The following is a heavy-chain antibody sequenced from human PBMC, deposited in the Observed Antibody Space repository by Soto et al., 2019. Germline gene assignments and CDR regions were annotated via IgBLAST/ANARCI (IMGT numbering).Heavy chain of an antibody. CDR1: GYTFTDYF. Sequence: ASVKVSCKASGYTFTDYFMHWVRQAPGQGLEWMGWIRPITGGTHYAQRLQGRVTVTRDTSLNTAHMELSSLRSDDTAVYYCARGRRYGGYDYWGQGTLVTISS. CDR2: IRPITGGT. J-gene: IGHJ4*02. D-gene: IGHD5-12*01. V-gene: IGHV1-2*02. CDR3: ARGRRYGGYDY.